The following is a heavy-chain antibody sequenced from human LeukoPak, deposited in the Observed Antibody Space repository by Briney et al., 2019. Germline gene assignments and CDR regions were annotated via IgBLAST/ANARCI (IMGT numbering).Heavy chain of an antibody. CDR3: ARLVAATGNFDY. Sequence: SSETLSLTCAVSGGSISSGGYSWSWIRQPPGKALEWIGYIYHSGSTYYNPSLKSRVTISVDRSKNQFSLKLSSVTAADTAVYYCARLVAATGNFDYWGQGTLVTVSS. D-gene: IGHD6-13*01. V-gene: IGHV4-30-2*01. J-gene: IGHJ4*02. CDR1: GGSISSGGYS. CDR2: IYHSGST.